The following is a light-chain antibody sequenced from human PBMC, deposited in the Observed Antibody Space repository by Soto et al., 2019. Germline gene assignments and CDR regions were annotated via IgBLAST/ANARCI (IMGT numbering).Light chain of an antibody. J-gene: IGKJ1*01. CDR1: QSVSSSY. Sequence: ENVLTQSPRTLSLSPGERATLSCRASQSVSSSYLAWYQQKPGQAPRLLIYGASSRATGIPDRFSGSGSGTDFTLTISRLEPEDFAVYYCQQYGSSPRTFGQGTKVYIK. V-gene: IGKV3-20*01. CDR2: GAS. CDR3: QQYGSSPRT.